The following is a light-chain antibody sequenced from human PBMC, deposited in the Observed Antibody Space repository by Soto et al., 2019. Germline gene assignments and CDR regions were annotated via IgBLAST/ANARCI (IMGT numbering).Light chain of an antibody. J-gene: IGKJ1*01. CDR2: GAS. V-gene: IGKV3-20*01. Sequence: EIVLTQAPCTPSLSPGERATRSCRASQSVSSSYLAWYQQKPGQAPRLLIYGASSRATGIPDRFSGSGSGTDFTLTISRLEPEDFAVYYCQQYGSSPTFGQGTKVDIK. CDR3: QQYGSSPT. CDR1: QSVSSSY.